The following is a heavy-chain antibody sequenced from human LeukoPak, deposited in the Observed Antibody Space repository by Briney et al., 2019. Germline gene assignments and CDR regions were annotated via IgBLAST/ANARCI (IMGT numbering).Heavy chain of an antibody. CDR2: ISGSGGST. V-gene: IGHV3-23*01. J-gene: IGHJ3*02. CDR3: AKDLPYYDSTSDAFDI. CDR1: GFTFSSYA. D-gene: IGHD3-22*01. Sequence: PGGSLRLSCAASGFTFSSYAMSWARQAPGKGLEWVSAISGSGGSTYYADSVKGRFTISRDNSKNTLYLQMNSLRAEDTAVYYCAKDLPYYDSTSDAFDIWGQGTMVTVSS.